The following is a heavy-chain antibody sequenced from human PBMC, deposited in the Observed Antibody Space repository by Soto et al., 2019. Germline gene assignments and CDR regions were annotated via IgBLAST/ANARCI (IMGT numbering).Heavy chain of an antibody. CDR3: VSPYNFYFMDV. D-gene: IGHD3-16*01. CDR1: GGSISSSSFY. J-gene: IGHJ6*03. CDR2: VSHRGSA. Sequence: SETLSLTCTVSGGSISSSSFYWGWVRQPPGKGLEWIGSVSHRGSAYYNPSLTSRVTISVDTSKNHFSLKLNSVTAADTAVYYCVSPYNFYFMDVWGKGTPVTVSS. V-gene: IGHV4-39*02.